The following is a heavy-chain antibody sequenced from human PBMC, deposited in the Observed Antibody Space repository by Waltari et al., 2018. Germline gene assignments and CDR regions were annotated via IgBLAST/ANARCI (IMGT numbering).Heavy chain of an antibody. CDR2: IYYSGST. V-gene: IGHV4-39*07. CDR3: ARDGSIAVAGTGFDY. CDR1: GGSISSSSYY. Sequence: QLQLQESGPGLVKPSETLSLTCTVSGGSISSSSYYWGWIRQPPGRGLGWIGSIYYSGSTYYSPSLKSRVTIAVDTSKNQCSLKLSSVTAADTAVYYCARDGSIAVAGTGFDYWGQGTLVTVSS. D-gene: IGHD6-19*01. J-gene: IGHJ4*02.